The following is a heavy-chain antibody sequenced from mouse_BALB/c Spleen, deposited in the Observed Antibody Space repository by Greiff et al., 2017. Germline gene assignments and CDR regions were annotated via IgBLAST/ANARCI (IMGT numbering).Heavy chain of an antibody. D-gene: IGHD1-1*01. CDR2: INPNNGGT. CDR3: ARSIYYGSSYFDY. CDR1: GYTFTDYN. V-gene: IGHV1-18*01. J-gene: IGHJ2*01. Sequence: EVQLVESGPELVKPGASVKIPCKASGYTFTDYNMDWVKQSHGKSLEWIGDINPNNGGTIYNQKFKGKATLTVDKSSSTAYMELRSLTSEDTAVYYCARSIYYGSSYFDYWGQGTTLTVSS.